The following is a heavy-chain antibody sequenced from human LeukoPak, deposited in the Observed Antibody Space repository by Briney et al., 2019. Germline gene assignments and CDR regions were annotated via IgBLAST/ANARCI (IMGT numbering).Heavy chain of an antibody. CDR3: ARGGYYGSGSFPDY. CDR2: ISAYHGDT. CDR1: GYSFGSFG. V-gene: IGHV1-18*01. D-gene: IGHD3-10*01. Sequence: GASVNVSCKGSGYSFGSFGINWVRQAPGQGLEWMGWISAYHGDTNYAQKFQGRVTMTTDTSTSTAYMDLMSLRSDDTAVYYCARGGYYGSGSFPDYWGQGTLVTVSS. J-gene: IGHJ4*02.